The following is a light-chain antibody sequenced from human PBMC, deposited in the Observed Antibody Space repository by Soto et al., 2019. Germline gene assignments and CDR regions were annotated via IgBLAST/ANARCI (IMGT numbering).Light chain of an antibody. Sequence: QAVVTQPPSVSGAPGQKVTISCTGSSSNIGAGYDVHWYQQLPGTAPKLLLYGNNNRPSGVPDRFSGSKSGTSASLAITGLQTEDEADYYCQSYDTSLDALDVFGTGTKLTVL. CDR2: GNN. CDR1: SSNIGAGYD. CDR3: QSYDTSLDALDV. V-gene: IGLV1-40*01. J-gene: IGLJ1*01.